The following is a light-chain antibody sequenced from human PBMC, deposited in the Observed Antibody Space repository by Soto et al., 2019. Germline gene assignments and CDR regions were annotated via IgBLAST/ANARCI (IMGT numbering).Light chain of an antibody. Sequence: EIVMTQSPATLSVSPGERATLSCRASQSLRSNLAWYQQKPGQAPRLLIYGASTRATGIPARFSGSGSGTEFTLTICSLQSEDFAVYYCQQYNDWPPSTFGQGTRLEIK. J-gene: IGKJ5*01. V-gene: IGKV3-15*01. CDR3: QQYNDWPPST. CDR1: QSLRSN. CDR2: GAS.